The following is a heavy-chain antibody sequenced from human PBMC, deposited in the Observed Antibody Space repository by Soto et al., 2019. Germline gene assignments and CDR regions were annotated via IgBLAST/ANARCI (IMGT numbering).Heavy chain of an antibody. CDR1: GFTFSSYG. Sequence: QVQLVESGGGVVQPGRSLRLSCAASGFTFSSYGMHWVRQAPGKGLEWVAVIWYDGSNKYYADSVKDRFTISRDNSKNTLYLQMTSLRAEDTAVYYCARSLGGIAAAAAYGMDVWGQGTTVTVSS. J-gene: IGHJ6*02. CDR3: ARSLGGIAAAAAYGMDV. V-gene: IGHV3-33*01. CDR2: IWYDGSNK. D-gene: IGHD6-13*01.